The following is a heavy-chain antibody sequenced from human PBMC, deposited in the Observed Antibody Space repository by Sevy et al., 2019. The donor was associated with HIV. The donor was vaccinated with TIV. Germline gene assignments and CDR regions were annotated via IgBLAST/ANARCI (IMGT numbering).Heavy chain of an antibody. CDR3: ARDRNSRGDAFDI. V-gene: IGHV4-61*01. Sequence: SETLSLTCTVSGGSVSSGSYYWSWIRQPPGKGLEWIGYIYYSGSTNYNPSLTSPVTISVDTSKNQFSLKLSSVTAADTAGYYGARDRNSRGDAFDIWGQGTMVTVSS. CDR2: IYYSGST. J-gene: IGHJ3*02. D-gene: IGHD1-7*01. CDR1: GGSVSSGSYY.